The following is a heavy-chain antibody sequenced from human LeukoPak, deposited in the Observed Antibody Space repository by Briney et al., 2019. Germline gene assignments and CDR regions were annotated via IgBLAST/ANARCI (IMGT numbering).Heavy chain of an antibody. CDR2: IYYSGTT. V-gene: IGHV4-59*12. Sequence: SETLSLTCTVSGGSISSYYWNWIRQPPGKGLEWIGYIYYSGTTNYNPSLKSRVTMSVDTSKNQFSLKLSSVTAADTAVYYCAKDGLRYFDWLSDWGQGTLVTVSS. J-gene: IGHJ4*02. CDR1: GGSISSYY. CDR3: AKDGLRYFDWLSD. D-gene: IGHD3-9*01.